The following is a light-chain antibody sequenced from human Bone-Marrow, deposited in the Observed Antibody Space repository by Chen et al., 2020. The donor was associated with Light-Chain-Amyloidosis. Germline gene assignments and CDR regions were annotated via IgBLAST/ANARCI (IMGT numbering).Light chain of an antibody. Sequence: SYVLTQPSSVSVAPGQTATIACGGNNIGSTSVHWYQQTPGQAPLLVVYDDSDRPSGIPERLCGSTSGNTATLPISRVEAGDEADYYCQVWDRSSDRPVFGGGTKLTVL. CDR3: QVWDRSSDRPV. CDR2: DDS. CDR1: NIGSTS. J-gene: IGLJ3*02. V-gene: IGLV3-21*02.